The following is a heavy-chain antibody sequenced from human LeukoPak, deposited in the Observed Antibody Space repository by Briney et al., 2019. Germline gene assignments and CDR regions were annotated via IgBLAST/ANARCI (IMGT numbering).Heavy chain of an antibody. J-gene: IGHJ4*02. D-gene: IGHD6-19*01. CDR1: GFTFSSYW. CDR2: ISNSGSYT. V-gene: IGHV3-11*03. CDR3: ARSRGAGPGAYFDY. Sequence: GGSLRLYCAASGFTFSSYWMHWIRQAPGKGLEWVTYISNSGSYTNYADSVKGRFTISRDNAKNSLYLQMNSLRAEDTAVYYCARSRGAGPGAYFDYWGQGTLITVSS.